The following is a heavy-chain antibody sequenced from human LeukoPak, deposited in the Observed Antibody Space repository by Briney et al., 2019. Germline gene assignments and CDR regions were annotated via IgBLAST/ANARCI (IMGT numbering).Heavy chain of an antibody. V-gene: IGHV1-18*01. CDR2: ISAYNGNT. D-gene: IGHD2-2*02. CDR1: GYTFTSYG. Sequence: ASVKVSCKASGYTFTSYGISWVRPAPGQGLEWMGWISAYNGNTNYAQKLQGRVTMTTDTSTSTAYMELSSLRSEDTAVYYCAREGEDCSSTSCYSSWFDPWGQGTLVTVSS. J-gene: IGHJ5*02. CDR3: AREGEDCSSTSCYSSWFDP.